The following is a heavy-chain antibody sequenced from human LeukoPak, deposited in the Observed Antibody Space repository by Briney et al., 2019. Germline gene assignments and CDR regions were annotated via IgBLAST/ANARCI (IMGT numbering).Heavy chain of an antibody. J-gene: IGHJ5*02. V-gene: IGHV1-46*01. D-gene: IGHD2-21*02. Sequence: ASVKVSCKASGYTFSNYYILWVRQAPGQGLEWMGIINSSGGSTSYAQKFQGRVTMTTDASTSTVYMELSSLRSEDTAVYFCARIGGGGDWFLKWFDPWGQGTLVTVSS. CDR1: GYTFSNYY. CDR3: ARIGGGGDWFLKWFDP. CDR2: INSSGGST.